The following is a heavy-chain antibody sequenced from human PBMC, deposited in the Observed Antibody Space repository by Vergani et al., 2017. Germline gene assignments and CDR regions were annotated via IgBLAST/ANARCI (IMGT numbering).Heavy chain of an antibody. V-gene: IGHV3-64*01. J-gene: IGHJ6*03. CDR2: ISSNGGST. CDR1: GFTFSSYA. D-gene: IGHD3-16*01. CDR3: AREWGSPVFAGYYYMDV. Sequence: EVQLVESGGGLVQPGGSLRLSCAASGFTFSSYAMHWVRQAPGKGLEYVSVISSNGGSTYYANSVKGRFTISRDNSKNTLYLQMGSLGAEDMAVYYCAREWGSPVFAGYYYMDVWGKGTTVTVSS.